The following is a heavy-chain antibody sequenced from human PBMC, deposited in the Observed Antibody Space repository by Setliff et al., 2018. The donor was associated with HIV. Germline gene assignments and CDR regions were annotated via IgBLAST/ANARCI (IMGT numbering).Heavy chain of an antibody. Sequence: SETLSLTCTVSGGSISSSSYYWGWIRQPPGKGLEWLGYIYYSGVTHYNPSLKSRVTISVDTSKNQFSLRLTSLTAADTAVYYCTRDVGVGATFPWGRGTLVTVSS. J-gene: IGHJ4*02. CDR3: TRDVGVGATFP. CDR2: IYYSGVT. D-gene: IGHD1-26*01. V-gene: IGHV4-39*07. CDR1: GGSISSSSYY.